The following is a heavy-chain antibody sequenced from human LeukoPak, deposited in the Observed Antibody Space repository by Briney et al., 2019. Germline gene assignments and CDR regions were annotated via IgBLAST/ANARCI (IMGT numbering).Heavy chain of an antibody. V-gene: IGHV3-48*03. CDR3: GRDFYNSVGGIYLFDY. CDR1: GFTFSSYE. J-gene: IGHJ4*02. D-gene: IGHD3-16*02. Sequence: GGSLRLSCAASGFTFSSYEMNWVRQAPGKGLEWVSYISSSGSTIYYADSVKGRFTISRDNAKNSLYLQMNSLRAEDTAVYYCGRDFYNSVGGIYLFDYGGKETLVTVPS. CDR2: ISSSGSTI.